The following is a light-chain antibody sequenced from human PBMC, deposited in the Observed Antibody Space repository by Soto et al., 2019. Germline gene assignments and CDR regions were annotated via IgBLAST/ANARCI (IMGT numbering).Light chain of an antibody. V-gene: IGKV1-5*03. CDR2: KAS. J-gene: IGKJ1*01. Sequence: DIQMTQSPSTLSASVGDRVTITCRASQSISSWLAWYQQKPGKAPKLLIYKASSLESGVPSRFSGSGSGTVLNLTISSLQPDDFATYYCQQYSSYPWTFGQVTKVEIK. CDR3: QQYSSYPWT. CDR1: QSISSW.